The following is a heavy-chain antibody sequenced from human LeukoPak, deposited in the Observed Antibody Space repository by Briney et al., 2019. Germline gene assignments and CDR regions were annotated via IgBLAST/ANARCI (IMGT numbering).Heavy chain of an antibody. V-gene: IGHV1-69*13. Sequence: ASVKVSCKASEGTFGAYSIDWVRLAPGQGLDWVGGINPIFNILYYAQNFQGRVTITADESTNTAFLELDSLKHDDTAVYYCAAGRRLGELFFDYWGPGTLVTVSS. CDR3: AAGRRLGELFFDY. D-gene: IGHD3-10*01. J-gene: IGHJ4*02. CDR1: EGTFGAYS. CDR2: INPIFNIL.